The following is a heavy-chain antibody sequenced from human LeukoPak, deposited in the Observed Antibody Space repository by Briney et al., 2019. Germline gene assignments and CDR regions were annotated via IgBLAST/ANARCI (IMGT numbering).Heavy chain of an antibody. V-gene: IGHV3-23*01. CDR2: IRDGDGRT. CDR1: GFTFYDYA. Sequence: GGSLRLSCAASGFTFYDYAMSWVRQPPGEGLEWVSLIRDGDGRTHYADSVKGRFTISRDNSKKMVYLQMNGLRADDTAVYYCAKDHSTTWLGSFNYWGQGTLVTVSS. D-gene: IGHD2-2*01. CDR3: AKDHSTTWLGSFNY. J-gene: IGHJ4*02.